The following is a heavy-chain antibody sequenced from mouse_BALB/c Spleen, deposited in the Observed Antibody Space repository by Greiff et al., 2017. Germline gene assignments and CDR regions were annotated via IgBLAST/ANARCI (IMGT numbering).Heavy chain of an antibody. V-gene: IGHV1-37*01. Sequence: EVKLQESGPELVKPGASVKISCKASGYSFTGYFMNWVKQSHGKSLEWIGRINPYNGDTFYNQKFKGKATLTVDKSSSTAHMELLSLTSEDSAVYYCGRSHYYGYDAMDYWGQGTSVTVSS. CDR3: GRSHYYGYDAMDY. J-gene: IGHJ4*01. CDR1: GYSFTGYF. D-gene: IGHD1-2*01. CDR2: INPYNGDT.